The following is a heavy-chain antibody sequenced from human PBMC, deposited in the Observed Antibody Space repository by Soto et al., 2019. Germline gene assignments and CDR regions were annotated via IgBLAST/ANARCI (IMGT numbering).Heavy chain of an antibody. CDR3: ASSGSTPVSDY. CDR2: IYYSGST. CDR1: GGSISSYY. D-gene: IGHD1-26*01. J-gene: IGHJ4*02. V-gene: IGHV4-59*01. Sequence: PSETLSLTCTVSGGSISSYYWSWIRQPPGKGLEWIGYIYYSGSTNYNPSLKSRVTISVDTSKNQFSLKLSSVTAADTAVHYCASSGSTPVSDYWGQGTLVTVSS.